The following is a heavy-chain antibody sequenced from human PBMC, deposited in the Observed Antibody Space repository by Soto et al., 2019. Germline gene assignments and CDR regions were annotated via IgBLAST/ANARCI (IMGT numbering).Heavy chain of an antibody. CDR2: IYPGDSDT. V-gene: IGHV5-51*01. J-gene: IGHJ6*02. CDR1: GYRVTSSW. D-gene: IGHD3-3*01. CDR3: ARSPYDFWSGYYKDYYYGMDV. Sequence: VESLKISCEGSGYRVTSSWIAWVRQMPGKGLEWMGIIYPGDSDTRYSPSFQGQVTISADKSISTAYLQWSSLKASDTAMYYCARSPYDFWSGYYKDYYYGMDVWGQGTTVTVSS.